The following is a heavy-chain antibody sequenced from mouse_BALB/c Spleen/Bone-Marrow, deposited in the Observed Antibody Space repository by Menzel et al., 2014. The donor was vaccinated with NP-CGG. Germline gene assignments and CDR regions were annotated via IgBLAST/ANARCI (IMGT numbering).Heavy chain of an antibody. Sequence: QVQLQQSGAELVRPGTSVKVSCKASGYAFTNYLIEWIKKRPGQGLEWIGVINPGSGGTNYNEKFKGKATLTADKSSSTAYMQLSSLTSDDSAVYFCARGDLYYGNLYAMDYWGQGTSVTVSS. CDR2: INPGSGGT. D-gene: IGHD2-1*01. CDR3: ARGDLYYGNLYAMDY. V-gene: IGHV1-54*01. CDR1: GYAFTNYL. J-gene: IGHJ4*01.